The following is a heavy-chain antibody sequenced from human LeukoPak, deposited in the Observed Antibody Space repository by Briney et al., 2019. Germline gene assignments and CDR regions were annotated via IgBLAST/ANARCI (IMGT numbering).Heavy chain of an antibody. V-gene: IGHV3-7*01. CDR1: GFTFSSYW. J-gene: IGHJ6*02. Sequence: PGGSLRLSCAASGFTFSSYWMSWVRQAPGKGLEWVANIKQDGSEKYYVDSVKGRFTISRDNAKNSLYLQMNSLRAEDTAVYYCARDPDYGDWGYYGMDVWGQGTTVTVSS. D-gene: IGHD4-17*01. CDR2: IKQDGSEK. CDR3: ARDPDYGDWGYYGMDV.